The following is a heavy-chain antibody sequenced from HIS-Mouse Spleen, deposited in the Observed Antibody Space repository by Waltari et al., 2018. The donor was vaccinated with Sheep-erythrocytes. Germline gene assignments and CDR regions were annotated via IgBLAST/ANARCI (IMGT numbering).Heavy chain of an antibody. Sequence: EVQLLESGGGLVQPGGSLRLSCAASGFTFSSYAMSWVRQAPGKGLGWVSAISGRGGSTYYADSVKGRFTISRDNSKNTLYLQMNSLRAEDTAVYYCAKRRTGDGGLDYWGQGTLVTVSS. CDR2: ISGRGGST. CDR3: AKRRTGDGGLDY. CDR1: GFTFSSYA. J-gene: IGHJ4*02. D-gene: IGHD7-27*01. V-gene: IGHV3-23*01.